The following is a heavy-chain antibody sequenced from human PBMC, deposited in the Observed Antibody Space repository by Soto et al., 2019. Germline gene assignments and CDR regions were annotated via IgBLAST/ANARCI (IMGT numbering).Heavy chain of an antibody. J-gene: IGHJ5*02. CDR2: IKRNADGATT. CDR1: GFTFSDAW. CDR3: NREYFGLWT. Sequence: EVQLVESGGDLVEPGTSLRLSCAASGFTFSDAWMSWVRQAPGKGLEWVGRIKRNADGATTEYAAPVKGRFTISRDDSQNTLFLQLNSLNTEDTAVYYCNREYFGLWTSGRGTLVTVSS. D-gene: IGHD3-9*01. V-gene: IGHV3-15*01.